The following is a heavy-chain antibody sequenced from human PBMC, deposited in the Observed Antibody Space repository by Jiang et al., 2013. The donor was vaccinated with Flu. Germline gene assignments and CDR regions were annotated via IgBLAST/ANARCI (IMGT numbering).Heavy chain of an antibody. V-gene: IGHV1-3*01. CDR2: INAGNGNT. J-gene: IGHJ4*02. D-gene: IGHD6-19*01. CDR1: GYTFTSYA. CDR3: ARDESSYSSGWYFGY. Sequence: SGAEVKKPGASVKVSCKASGYTFTSYAMHWVRQAPGQRLEWMGWINAGNGNTKYSQKFQGRVTITRDTSASTAYMELSSLRSEDTAVYYCARDESSYSSGWYFGYWGQGTLVTVSS.